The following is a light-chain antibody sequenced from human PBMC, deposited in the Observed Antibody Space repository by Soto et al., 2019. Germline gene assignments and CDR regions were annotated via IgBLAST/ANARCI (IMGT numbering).Light chain of an antibody. V-gene: IGLV3-21*02. CDR1: NIGTKS. J-gene: IGLJ2*01. Sequence: SYELTQAPSVSVAPGQTATITCGGDNIGTKSVHWYQHEPGRAPLLVVYDDFDRPSGIPERFSGSNSGNTATLTISRVEAEDEADYYCQVWDGDSAHPVFGGGTKLTVL. CDR3: QVWDGDSAHPV. CDR2: DDF.